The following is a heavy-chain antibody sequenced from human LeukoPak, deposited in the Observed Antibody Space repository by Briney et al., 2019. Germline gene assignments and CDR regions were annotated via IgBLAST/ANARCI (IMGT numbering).Heavy chain of an antibody. V-gene: IGHV4-34*01. D-gene: IGHD2-21*01. CDR2: INHSGST. CDR1: GGSFSAYY. CDR3: ARVSRLWWARDI. J-gene: IGHJ3*02. Sequence: SETLSLTCAVYGGSFSAYYWSWIRQPPGKGLEWIGEINHSGSTYYNPSLKSRVNISVDTSKNQFSLKLSSVTAADTAVYYCARVSRLWWARDIWGQGTMVTVSS.